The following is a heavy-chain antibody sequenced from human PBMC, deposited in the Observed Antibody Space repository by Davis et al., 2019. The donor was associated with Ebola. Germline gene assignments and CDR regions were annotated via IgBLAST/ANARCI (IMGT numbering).Heavy chain of an antibody. Sequence: MPGGSLRLSCAVHGGSFSGFYLNWIRQSPGKGLEWIGDINHIGSTNYNPSLKSRVTIPLDTSKNQFSLRLASVTAADTAVYYCARGPLWLFDYWGQGTLVTVSS. CDR1: GGSFSGFY. D-gene: IGHD3-10*01. CDR2: INHIGST. J-gene: IGHJ4*02. V-gene: IGHV4-34*01. CDR3: ARGPLWLFDY.